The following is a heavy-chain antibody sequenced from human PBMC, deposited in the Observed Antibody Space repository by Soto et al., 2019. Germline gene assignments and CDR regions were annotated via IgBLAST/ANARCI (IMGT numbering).Heavy chain of an antibody. D-gene: IGHD3-10*01. Sequence: ASVKVSCKACGYTFTSYGISWVRQAPGQGLEWMGWISAYNGNTNYAQKLQGRVTMTTDTSTSTAYMELRSLRSDDTAVYYCARGRRLRYYGSGSDYYGMDVWGQGTTVTGS. J-gene: IGHJ6*02. CDR3: ARGRRLRYYGSGSDYYGMDV. CDR2: ISAYNGNT. V-gene: IGHV1-18*01. CDR1: GYTFTSYG.